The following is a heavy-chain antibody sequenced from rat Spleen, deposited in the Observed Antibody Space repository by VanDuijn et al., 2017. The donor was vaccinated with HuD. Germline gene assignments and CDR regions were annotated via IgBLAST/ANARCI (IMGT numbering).Heavy chain of an antibody. V-gene: IGHV5-27*01. CDR1: GFTFNSYD. J-gene: IGHJ2*01. Sequence: EVQLVESDGGLVQPGRSLKLSCAASGFTFNSYDMAWVRQAPTKGLEWVASITNSGGSTYYRDSVKGRFTISRDNAKSTLYLQMDSLRSEDTATYYCTRDLDYWGQGVMVTVSS. CDR2: ITNSGGST. CDR3: TRDLDY.